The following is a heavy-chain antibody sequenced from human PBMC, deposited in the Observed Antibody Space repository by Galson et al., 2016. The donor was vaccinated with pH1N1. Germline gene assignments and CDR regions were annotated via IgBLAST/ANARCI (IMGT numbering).Heavy chain of an antibody. CDR1: GGSISSRNW. V-gene: IGHV4-4*02. CDR2: IYQIGGT. CDR3: ARDGGDYGGAGQYKYFDT. D-gene: IGHD4-23*01. Sequence: SETLSLTCAVSGGSISSRNWWSWVRQPPGQGLEWIGEIYQIGGTNYNPSLTSRVTISLDKSKNHFSLNLASVTAADTAVYYCARDGGDYGGAGQYKYFDTWGQGTLVTVSS. J-gene: IGHJ5*02.